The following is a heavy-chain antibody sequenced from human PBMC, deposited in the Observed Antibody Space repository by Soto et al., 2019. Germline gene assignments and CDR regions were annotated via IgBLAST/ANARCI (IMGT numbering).Heavy chain of an antibody. J-gene: IGHJ4*02. D-gene: IGHD3-9*01. V-gene: IGHV3-30*03. CDR3: AILTGYYDY. Sequence: HPGGSLRLSCAASGFTFSSYGMHWVRQAPGKGLEWVAVISYDGSNKYYADSVKGRFTISRDNSKNTLYLQMNSLRAEDTAVYYCAILTGYYDYWGQGTLVTVSS. CDR1: GFTFSSYG. CDR2: ISYDGSNK.